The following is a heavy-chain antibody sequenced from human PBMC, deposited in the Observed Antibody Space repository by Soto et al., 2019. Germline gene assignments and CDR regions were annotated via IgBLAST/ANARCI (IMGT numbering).Heavy chain of an antibody. V-gene: IGHV1-69*01. CDR2: IIPIFGTA. CDR1: GGTFSSYA. D-gene: IGHD5-12*01. CDR3: AAPPGYSGYDEFDY. J-gene: IGHJ4*02. Sequence: QVQLVQSGAEVKKPGSSVKVSCTASGGTFSSYAISWVRQAPGQGLEWMGGIIPIFGTANYAQKFKGRVTITADESTRTDYMELSSLRSEDTAVYYCAAPPGYSGYDEFDYWGQGTLVTVSS.